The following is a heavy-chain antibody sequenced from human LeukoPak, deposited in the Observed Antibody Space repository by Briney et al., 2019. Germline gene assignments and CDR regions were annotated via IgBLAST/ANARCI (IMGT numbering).Heavy chain of an antibody. CDR3: ARHDPIVGSPDAFDI. CDR2: IYYSGST. J-gene: IGHJ3*02. D-gene: IGHD1-26*01. Sequence: SESLSLTWTVAGGSISRYYWSWVRQPPGKGREWLAYIYYSGSTNYKPSLKSRVTISLDTSKNQFSLKLSSGAAAATAVYYCARHDPIVGSPDAFDIWGHGTLVTASS. CDR1: GGSISRYY. V-gene: IGHV4-59*08.